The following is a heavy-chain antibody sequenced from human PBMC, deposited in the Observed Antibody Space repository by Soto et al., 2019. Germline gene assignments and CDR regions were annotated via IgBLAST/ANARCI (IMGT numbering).Heavy chain of an antibody. CDR1: GGTFSRHA. CDR2: IIPIFGTP. V-gene: IGHV1-69*01. Sequence: QVQLVQSGAEVRKPGSSVKVSCKASGGTFSRHAISWVRQAPGQGLEWMGGIIPIFGTPNHAQKFQGRVTIIADESTSTVYMELSSLTSEDTAMYYCARGWGYNTTDYYYAYWGQGTLIIVSS. D-gene: IGHD3-22*01. J-gene: IGHJ4*02. CDR3: ARGWGYNTTDYYYAY.